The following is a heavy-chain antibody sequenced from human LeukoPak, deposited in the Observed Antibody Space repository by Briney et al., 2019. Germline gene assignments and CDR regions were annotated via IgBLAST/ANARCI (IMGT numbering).Heavy chain of an antibody. CDR3: ARDAVTYYYDSSGYFTYFDY. CDR1: GGTFSSYA. J-gene: IGHJ4*02. Sequence: SVKVSCKASGGTFSSYAISWVRQAPGQGLEWMGRIIPIFGTANYAQKFQGRVTITTDESTSTAYMELSSLRSEDTAVYYCARDAVTYYYDSSGYFTYFDYWGQGTLVTVSS. CDR2: IIPIFGTA. D-gene: IGHD3-22*01. V-gene: IGHV1-69*05.